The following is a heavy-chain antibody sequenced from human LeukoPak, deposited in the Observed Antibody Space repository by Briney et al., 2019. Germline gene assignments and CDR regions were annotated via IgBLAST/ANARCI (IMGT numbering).Heavy chain of an antibody. CDR3: AGLTGTTWDY. CDR1: GGSFSDSTYY. D-gene: IGHD1-20*01. J-gene: IGHJ4*02. CDR2: IYYSGST. Sequence: SETLSLTCTVSGGSFSDSTYYWGWLRQPPGKGLARIGSIYYSGSTYYNPSLKSRVTISVDTSKNQFSLRLSSVTAADTAVYYCAGLTGTTWDYWGQGTLVTVSS. V-gene: IGHV4-39*01.